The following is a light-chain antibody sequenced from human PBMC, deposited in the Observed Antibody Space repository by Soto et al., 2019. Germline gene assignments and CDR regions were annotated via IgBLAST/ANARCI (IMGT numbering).Light chain of an antibody. CDR2: DVS. CDR1: SSDVGGYNS. J-gene: IGLJ2*01. Sequence: QSALTQPASVSGSPGQSITISCTGTSSDVGGYNSVSWYQQHPGEAPKLMIYDVSYRPSGISTRFSGSKSGNTASLTISGLQAEDEADYFCSSYSTIRARVFGGGTKVTVL. CDR3: SSYSTIRARV. V-gene: IGLV2-14*01.